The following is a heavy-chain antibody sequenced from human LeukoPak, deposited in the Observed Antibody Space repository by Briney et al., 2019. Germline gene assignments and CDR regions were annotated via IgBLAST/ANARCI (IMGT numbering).Heavy chain of an antibody. CDR1: GASFSGYY. CDR3: ARAGDIVATEGSNPSFDY. Sequence: PSETLSLTYAVYGASFSGYYWSWIRQPPGKGLEWIGDINHSGSTNYNPSLKRRVTISVDTSKNQFSLKLSSVTAADTAVYYCARAGDIVATEGSNPSFDYWGQGTLVTVSS. D-gene: IGHD5-12*01. J-gene: IGHJ4*02. V-gene: IGHV4-34*01. CDR2: INHSGST.